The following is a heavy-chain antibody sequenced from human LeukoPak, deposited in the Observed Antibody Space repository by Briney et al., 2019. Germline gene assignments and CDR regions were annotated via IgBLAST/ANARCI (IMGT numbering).Heavy chain of an antibody. Sequence: GGSLRLSCAASGFMFSSYGMHWVRQAPGKGLEWVAFIRFDANNKLYADFVKGRFTISRDNYNNTLYLQMNSLRTEDTAVYYCAKRGNYDSSGYYPFDYWGQGTLVTVSS. V-gene: IGHV3-30*02. CDR1: GFMFSSYG. D-gene: IGHD3-22*01. CDR3: AKRGNYDSSGYYPFDY. CDR2: IRFDANNK. J-gene: IGHJ4*02.